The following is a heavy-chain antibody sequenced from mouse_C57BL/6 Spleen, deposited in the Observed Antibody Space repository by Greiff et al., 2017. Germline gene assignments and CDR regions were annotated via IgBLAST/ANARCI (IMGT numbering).Heavy chain of an antibody. CDR2: IYPGSGST. CDR1: GSTFTSYW. D-gene: IGHD1-1*01. V-gene: IGHV1-55*01. CDR3: AKGFSTTVGGFAY. J-gene: IGHJ3*01. Sequence: QVQLQQPGAELVKPGASVKMSCKASGSTFTSYWITWVKQRPGQGLEWIGDIYPGSGSTNYNEKCKSKATLTVDTSSSTAYLQLSSLISEDSAVYYCAKGFSTTVGGFAYWGQGTLVTVSA.